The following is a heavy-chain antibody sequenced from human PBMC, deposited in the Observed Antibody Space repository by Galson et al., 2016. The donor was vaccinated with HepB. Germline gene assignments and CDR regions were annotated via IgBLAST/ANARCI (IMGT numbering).Heavy chain of an antibody. Sequence: SLRLSCAASGFDFTAYWMTWVRQAPGKGLEEVASIRKDGTEKRYVDSYTNYSPSFQGHVTISGDKSINTAYLQWSGLKAADTAMYYCATAGETYYSGLDVWGQGTTVTVS. CDR2: GTEKRYVDSYT. V-gene: IGHV5-10-1*01. D-gene: IGHD7-27*01. CDR1: GFDFTAYW. CDR3: ATAGETYYSGLDV. J-gene: IGHJ6*02.